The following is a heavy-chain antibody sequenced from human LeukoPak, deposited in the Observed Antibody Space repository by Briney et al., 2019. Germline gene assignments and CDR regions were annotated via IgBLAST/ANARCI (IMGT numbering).Heavy chain of an antibody. CDR2: IYSGGGT. D-gene: IGHD3-3*01. CDR1: GFTVSSNY. J-gene: IGHJ4*02. V-gene: IGHV3-53*04. Sequence: GGSLRLSCAASGFTVSSNYMSWVRQAPGKGLEWVSVIYSGGGTYYADSVKGRFTISRHNSKNTLYLQMNSLRAEDTAVYYCARAYSDYLLYFDYWGQGTLVTVSS. CDR3: ARAYSDYLLYFDY.